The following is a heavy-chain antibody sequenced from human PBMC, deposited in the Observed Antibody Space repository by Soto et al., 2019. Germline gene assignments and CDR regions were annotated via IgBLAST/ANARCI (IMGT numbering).Heavy chain of an antibody. Sequence: EVQLVESGGGLVQPGGSLRRSCAVSGITFSSAETYWVRQAPGKGLEWISYIHPIGQPIFYADSVKGRLTISRDNANNSLFLQMNCLRAEDTAVYCCERRARRWGQGTMVTVSS. D-gene: IGHD2-15*01. CDR2: IHPIGQPI. V-gene: IGHV3-48*03. CDR3: ERRARR. J-gene: IGHJ3*01. CDR1: GITFSSAE.